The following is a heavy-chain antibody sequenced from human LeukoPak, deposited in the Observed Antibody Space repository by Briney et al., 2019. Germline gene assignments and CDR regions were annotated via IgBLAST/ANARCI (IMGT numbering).Heavy chain of an antibody. CDR3: AKDRRYYDSRPDY. Sequence: PGGSLRLSCAASGLTFSSYAMSRVRQAPGKGLEWVSAISGSGGSTYYADSVKGRFTISRDNSKNTLYLQMNSLRAEDTAVYYCAKDRRYYDSRPDYWGQGTLVTVSS. J-gene: IGHJ4*02. CDR1: GLTFSSYA. CDR2: ISGSGGST. V-gene: IGHV3-23*01. D-gene: IGHD3-22*01.